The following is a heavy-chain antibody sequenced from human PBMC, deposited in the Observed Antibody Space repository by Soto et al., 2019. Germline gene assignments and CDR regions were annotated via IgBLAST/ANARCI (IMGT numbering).Heavy chain of an antibody. V-gene: IGHV4-39*07. Sequence: PSETLSLTCTVSGGSISSSSYYWSWIRQPPGKGLEWIGEINHSGSTNYNPSLKSRVTISVDTSKNQFSLKLSSVTAADTAVYYCARGDYYDSSGYCDYWGQGTLVTVSS. D-gene: IGHD3-22*01. CDR2: INHSGST. CDR3: ARGDYYDSSGYCDY. J-gene: IGHJ4*02. CDR1: GGSISSSSYY.